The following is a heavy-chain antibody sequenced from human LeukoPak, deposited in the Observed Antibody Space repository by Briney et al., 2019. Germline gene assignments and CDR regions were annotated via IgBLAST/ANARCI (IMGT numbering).Heavy chain of an antibody. CDR2: IKQDGSAK. Sequence: GGSLRLSCAASGFTFSTYWMTWVRQAPGKGLEWVANIKQDGSAKYYVDSLRGRFSISRDNVKNSLFLQMNSLSAEDTAVYYCARCPYGSTGYYSVPSHLDYWGQGTLVTVSS. CDR1: GFTFSTYW. J-gene: IGHJ4*02. D-gene: IGHD3-22*01. V-gene: IGHV3-7*01. CDR3: ARCPYGSTGYYSVPSHLDY.